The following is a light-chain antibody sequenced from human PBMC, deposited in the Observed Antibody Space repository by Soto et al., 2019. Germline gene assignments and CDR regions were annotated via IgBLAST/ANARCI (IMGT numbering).Light chain of an antibody. J-gene: IGKJ4*01. V-gene: IGKV1-5*01. CDR2: DAS. CDR1: QSISSW. Sequence: DIQMTQSPSTLSASVGDRVTITCRASQSISSWLAWYQQKPGKAPKLLIYDASSLESGVPSRFSGSGSGTEFPLTISSLQTDDFATYYCQQYNSYPRTFGGGTKVEIK. CDR3: QQYNSYPRT.